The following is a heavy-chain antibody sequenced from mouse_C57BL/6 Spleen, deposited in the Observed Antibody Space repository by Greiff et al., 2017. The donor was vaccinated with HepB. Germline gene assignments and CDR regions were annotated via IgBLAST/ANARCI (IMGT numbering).Heavy chain of an antibody. CDR3: ARDKGSYYGSSWFAY. CDR1: GFTFSSYA. D-gene: IGHD1-1*01. J-gene: IGHJ3*01. Sequence: EVKLMESGGGLVKPGGSLKLSCAASGFTFSSYAMSWVRQTPEKRLEWVATISDGGSYTYYPDNVKGRFTISRDNAKNNLYLQMSHLKSEDTAMYYCARDKGSYYGSSWFAYWGQGTLVTVSA. V-gene: IGHV5-4*01. CDR2: ISDGGSYT.